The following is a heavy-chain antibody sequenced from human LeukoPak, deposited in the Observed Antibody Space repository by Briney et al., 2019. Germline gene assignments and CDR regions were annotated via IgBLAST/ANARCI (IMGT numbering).Heavy chain of an antibody. CDR3: WRETVREPASFDP. D-gene: IGHD3-10*01. Sequence: EPLSLLCSLWSHLLSRYYWRGIRRPTGGGLVGFGRLYTSEHINHNLSLKSRVTMSVDTSKNQFSPMLRSVTAANPGVCHCWRETVREPASFDPWGEGTLVTVSS. CDR1: SHLLSRYY. CDR2: LYTSEHI. V-gene: IGHV4-4*07. J-gene: IGHJ5*02.